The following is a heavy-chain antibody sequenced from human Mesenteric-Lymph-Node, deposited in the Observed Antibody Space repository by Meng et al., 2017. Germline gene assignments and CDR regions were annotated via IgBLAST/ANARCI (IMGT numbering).Heavy chain of an antibody. CDR3: ARGSEYISSWPSYYYGMDV. J-gene: IGHJ6*02. V-gene: IGHV3-11*04. D-gene: IGHD6-13*01. CDR1: GFTFSDYY. CDR2: ISNSGSTI. Sequence: GESLKISCAASGFTFSDYYMSWIRQAPGKGLEWVSYISNSGSTIYYGDSVKGRFTISRDNAKNSLYLQMNSLRAEDTAIYYCARGSEYISSWPSYYYGMDVWGQGTMVTVSS.